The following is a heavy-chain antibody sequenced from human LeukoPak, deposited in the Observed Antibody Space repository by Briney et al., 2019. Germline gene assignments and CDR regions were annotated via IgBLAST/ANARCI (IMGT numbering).Heavy chain of an antibody. CDR2: ISSSGSTI. Sequence: GRSLRLSCAASGFTFSDYYMSWIRQAPGKGLEWVSYISSSGSTIYYADSVKSRFTISRDNAKNSLYLQMNSLRAEDTAVYYCARDRRGYSYGSYYFDYWGQGTLVTVSS. J-gene: IGHJ4*02. V-gene: IGHV3-11*01. CDR1: GFTFSDYY. D-gene: IGHD5-18*01. CDR3: ARDRRGYSYGSYYFDY.